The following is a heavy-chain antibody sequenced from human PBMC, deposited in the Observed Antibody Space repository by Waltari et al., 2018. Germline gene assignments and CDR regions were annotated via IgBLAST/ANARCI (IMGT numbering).Heavy chain of an antibody. D-gene: IGHD5-12*01. CDR3: ARAAGGVATIPYYYYGMDV. CDR1: GGSFSGYY. V-gene: IGHV4-34*01. Sequence: QVQLQQWGAGLLKPSETLSLTCAVYGGSFSGYYWSWIRQPPGKGLEWIGEINHSGSTNYNQSLKSRVTISVDTSKNQFSLKLSSVTAADTAVYYCARAAGGVATIPYYYYGMDVWGQGTTVTVSS. CDR2: INHSGST. J-gene: IGHJ6*02.